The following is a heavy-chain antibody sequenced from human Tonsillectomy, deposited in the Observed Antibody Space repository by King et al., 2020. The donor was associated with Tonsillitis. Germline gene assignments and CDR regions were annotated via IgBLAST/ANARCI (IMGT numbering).Heavy chain of an antibody. CDR2: IYYSGST. D-gene: IGHD2-15*01. CDR3: ARRGRGGVVPFDY. V-gene: IGHV4-59*08. J-gene: IGHJ4*02. CDR1: GGSISSYY. Sequence: QLQESGPGLVKPSETLSLTCTVSGGSISSYYWSWIRQPPGKGLEWIGYIYYSGSTNYNPSLKSRVTISVDTSKNQFSLKLGSVTAADTAVYYCARRGRGGVVPFDYGGQGTLVTVSS.